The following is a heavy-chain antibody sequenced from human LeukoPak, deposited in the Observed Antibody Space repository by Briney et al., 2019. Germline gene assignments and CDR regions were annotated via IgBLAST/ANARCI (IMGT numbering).Heavy chain of an antibody. V-gene: IGHV3-21*01. J-gene: IGHJ4*02. CDR3: ARDTVLWFGEIDY. CDR1: GFTFISYG. D-gene: IGHD3-10*01. Sequence: PGGSLRLSCAASGFTFISYGLNWVRQAPGKGLEWVSSISSSSSYIYYADSVKGRFTISRDNAKNSLYLQMNSLRAEDTAVYYCARDTVLWFGEIDYWGQGTLVTVSS. CDR2: ISSSSSYI.